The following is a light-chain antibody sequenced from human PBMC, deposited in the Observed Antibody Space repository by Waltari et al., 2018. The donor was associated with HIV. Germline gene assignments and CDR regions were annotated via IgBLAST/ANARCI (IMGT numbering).Light chain of an antibody. CDR3: SSYTTTSTWV. CDR1: SSAVGGYNY. V-gene: IGLV2-14*01. Sequence: QSALTQPASVSGSPGQSITISCTGTSSAVGGYNYVSRYQQHPGKAPKVMIYEVSNRPSGVSNRFSGSKSGNTASLTISGLQAEDEADYYCSSYTTTSTWVFGGGTKLTVL. CDR2: EVS. J-gene: IGLJ3*02.